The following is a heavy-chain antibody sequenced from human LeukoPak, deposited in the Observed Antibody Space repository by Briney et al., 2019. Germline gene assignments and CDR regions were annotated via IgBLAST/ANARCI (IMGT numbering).Heavy chain of an antibody. V-gene: IGHV4-59*01. CDR3: AXXXXXXTMLRGLKPGYYFDY. CDR2: IHYSGST. J-gene: IGHJ4*02. CDR1: GGSISSYY. D-gene: IGHD3-10*01. Sequence: SETLSLTCTVSGGSISSYYWSWIRQPPGKGLEWIGYIHYSGSTKYKSSLKSRVTISVDTSKNQFSLKLNSVTAADTAVYYCAXXXXXXTMLRGLKPGYYFDYWGQGTLVTVSS.